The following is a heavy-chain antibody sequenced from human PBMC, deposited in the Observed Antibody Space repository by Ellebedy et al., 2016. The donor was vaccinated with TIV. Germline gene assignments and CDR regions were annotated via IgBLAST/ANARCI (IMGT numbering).Heavy chain of an antibody. D-gene: IGHD3-22*01. CDR3: VRDLTNYGSSSY. V-gene: IGHV1-2*02. CDR1: GYTFTGYY. CDR2: INPNSGDT. Sequence: AASVQVSCKASGYTFTGYYIHWVRQAPGQGLEWVAWINPNSGDTAYAQNLQGRVTVTGDTSISTAYMALSRLISDDTAVYYCVRDLTNYGSSSYWGQGTLVTVSS. J-gene: IGHJ4*02.